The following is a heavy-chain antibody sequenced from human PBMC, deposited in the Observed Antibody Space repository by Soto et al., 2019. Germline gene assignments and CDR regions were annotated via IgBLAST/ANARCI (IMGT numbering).Heavy chain of an antibody. CDR1: GFTFTTYW. V-gene: IGHV3-7*01. CDR2: IKGDGSEK. J-gene: IGHJ4*02. CDR3: ARDWRDAETTCFDY. Sequence: EVQLVESGGGLVQPGGSLRLSCAASGFTFTTYWMSWVRQAPGKGLEWVDNIKGDGSEKNYVDSVKGRFTISRDNAKNSLYLQMNSLIGEDTAVYYCARDWRDAETTCFDYWGRGTLVTVSS. D-gene: IGHD1-7*01.